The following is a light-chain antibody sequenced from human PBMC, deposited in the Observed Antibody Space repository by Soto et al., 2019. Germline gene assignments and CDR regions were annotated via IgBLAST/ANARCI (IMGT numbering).Light chain of an antibody. V-gene: IGLV1-40*01. CDR3: QSYDSSLSGHWV. Sequence: QSVLTQPPSVSGAPGQRVTISCTGSSSNIGAGYDVHWYQQLPGTAPKLLINGNRNRPSGVPDRFSGSKSGASASLAITGLQAEDEADYYCQSYDSSLSGHWVFGGGTKLTVL. J-gene: IGLJ3*02. CDR1: SSNIGAGYD. CDR2: GNR.